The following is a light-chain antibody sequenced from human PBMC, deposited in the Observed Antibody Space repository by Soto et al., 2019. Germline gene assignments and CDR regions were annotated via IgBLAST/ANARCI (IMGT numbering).Light chain of an antibody. Sequence: DIQMTQSPYTLSASVGDRVTITCRASQGISTWLAWYQQKPGTAPKLLIYDASSLESGVPSRFSGSGSGTDFTLTISSLQPEDVATYYCQKYNSAPPGWTFGQGTKV. J-gene: IGKJ1*01. CDR3: QKYNSAPPGWT. CDR1: QGISTW. V-gene: IGKV1-5*01. CDR2: DAS.